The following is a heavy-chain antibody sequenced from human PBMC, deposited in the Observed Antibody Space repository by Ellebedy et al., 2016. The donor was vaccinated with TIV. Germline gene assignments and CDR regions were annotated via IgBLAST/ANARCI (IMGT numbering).Heavy chain of an antibody. CDR1: GFTFSSYG. CDR3: ARVIVVVPAAKGGAFDI. CDR2: GYT. J-gene: IGHJ3*02. D-gene: IGHD2-2*01. V-gene: IGHV3-NL1*01. Sequence: PGGSLRLSCAASGFTFSSYGMHWVRQAPGKGLEWVGGYTNYADSVKGRFTISTHNSRNTLYLQMTNLRTEDTAVYYCARVIVVVPAAKGGAFDIWGQGTMVTVSS.